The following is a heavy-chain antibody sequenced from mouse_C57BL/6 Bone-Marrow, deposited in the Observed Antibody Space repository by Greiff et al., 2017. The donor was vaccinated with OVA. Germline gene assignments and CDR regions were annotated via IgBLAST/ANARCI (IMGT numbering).Heavy chain of an antibody. CDR2: LSNLAYSI. J-gene: IGHJ3*01. V-gene: IGHV5-15*01. CDR3: ARQRYDYSSWYAC. CDR1: GFTFSDYG. D-gene: IGHD2-4*01. Sequence: EVQRVESGGCLVQPGGSLKLPCAASGFTFSDYGMALVRQAPRKGPEWVAFLSNLAYSIYYAAPVTGRFTISSANAKNTMYLEMRSLRSEDKDMYYCARQRYDYSSWYACWGQGTLFTVSA.